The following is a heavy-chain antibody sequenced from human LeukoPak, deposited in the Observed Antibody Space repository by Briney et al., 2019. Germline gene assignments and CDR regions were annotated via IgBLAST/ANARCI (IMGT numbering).Heavy chain of an antibody. CDR2: ISGSGGST. CDR3: AKSGDYYGSGSYPKLDY. Sequence: GGSLRLSCAASGFTFSSYGMSWVRQAPGKGLEWVSAISGSGGSTYYADSVKGRFTISRDNSKNTLYLQMNSLRAEDTAVYYCAKSGDYYGSGSYPKLDYWGQGTLVTVSS. CDR1: GFTFSSYG. V-gene: IGHV3-23*01. J-gene: IGHJ4*02. D-gene: IGHD3-10*01.